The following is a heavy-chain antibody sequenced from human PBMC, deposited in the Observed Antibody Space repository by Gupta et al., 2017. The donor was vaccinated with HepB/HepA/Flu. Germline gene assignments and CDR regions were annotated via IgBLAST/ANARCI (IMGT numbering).Heavy chain of an antibody. J-gene: IGHJ4*02. CDR2: INNSGST. Sequence: HVQLQQWAARLFKPSETLSLTSAVYGGSFSGYYWSWIRQPPGKGLEWIGEINNSGSTNYNPSLKSRVTISVDTSKNQFSLKMSSVTAADTAVYYGARAEGDYFDYWGQGTLVTVCS. V-gene: IGHV4-34*01. D-gene: IGHD1-14*01. CDR3: ARAEGDYFDY. CDR1: GGSFSGYY.